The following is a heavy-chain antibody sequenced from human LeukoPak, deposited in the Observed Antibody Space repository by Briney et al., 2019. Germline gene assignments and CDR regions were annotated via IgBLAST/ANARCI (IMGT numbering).Heavy chain of an antibody. J-gene: IGHJ5*02. CDR2: VTGTATDT. V-gene: IGHV3-23*01. D-gene: IGHD1-1*01. Sequence: GGFLRLSCAASGFIFNTYAMTWVRQPPGKGLEWVSTVTGTATDTYYADSVKGRFTISRDNSRNTLYLQMNSLRLEDTAVYYCASRGTTGSWGQGTLVTVSS. CDR3: ASRGTTGS. CDR1: GFIFNTYA.